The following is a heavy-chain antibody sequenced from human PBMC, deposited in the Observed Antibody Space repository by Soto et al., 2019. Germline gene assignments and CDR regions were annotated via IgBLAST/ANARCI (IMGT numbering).Heavy chain of an antibody. CDR3: ASVPYYGDYPFDY. D-gene: IGHD4-17*01. CDR1: GGTFSSYT. J-gene: IGHJ4*02. Sequence: QVQLVQSGAEVKKPGSSVKVSCKASGGTFSSYTISWVRQAPGQGLEWMGRIIPILGIANYAQKFQGRVTXTXDXXTSTAYMELSSLRSEDTDVYYCASVPYYGDYPFDYWGQGTLVTVSS. V-gene: IGHV1-69*02. CDR2: IIPILGIA.